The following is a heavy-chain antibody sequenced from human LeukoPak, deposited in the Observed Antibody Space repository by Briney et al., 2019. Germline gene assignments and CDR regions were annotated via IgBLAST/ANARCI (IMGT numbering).Heavy chain of an antibody. Sequence: GESLKISCEGSGYSFTTYWLAWVRPMPGKGLEWMAITHPRDSDIRYSPPFQGQVTISADKSISTAYLQWNSLKASDTAIYYCARMIGLGEVSPYFDYWGQGSLVTVSS. V-gene: IGHV5-51*01. CDR2: THPRDSDI. J-gene: IGHJ4*02. CDR1: GYSFTTYW. D-gene: IGHD3-16*02. CDR3: ARMIGLGEVSPYFDY.